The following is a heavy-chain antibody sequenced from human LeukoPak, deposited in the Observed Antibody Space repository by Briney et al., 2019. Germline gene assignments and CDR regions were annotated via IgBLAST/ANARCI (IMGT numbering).Heavy chain of an antibody. J-gene: IGHJ4*02. CDR2: ISNNGGYT. CDR3: AKQLGYCSDGSCYFPY. CDR1: GFTFRSSA. Sequence: GGSLRLSCAAYGFTFRSSAMSWVRQAPGKGLEWVSAISNNGGYTYYADSVQGRFTISRDNSKSTLCLQMNSLRAEDTAVYYCAKQLGYCSDGSCYFPYWGQGTLVTVSS. D-gene: IGHD2-15*01. V-gene: IGHV3-23*01.